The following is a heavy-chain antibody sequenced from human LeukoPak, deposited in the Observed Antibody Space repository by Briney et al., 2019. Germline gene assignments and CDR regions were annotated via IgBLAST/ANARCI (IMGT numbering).Heavy chain of an antibody. CDR1: GGSVSSGSYY. CDR3: ARLVYYYGMDV. V-gene: IGHV4-61*01. CDR2: IYYSGST. J-gene: IGHJ6*02. Sequence: PSETLSLTCTVSGGSVSSGSYYWSWIRQPPGKGLEWIGYIYYSGSTNYNPSLKSRVTISVDTSKNQFSLKLSSVTAADTAVYYCARLVYYYGMDVWGQGTTVTVSS.